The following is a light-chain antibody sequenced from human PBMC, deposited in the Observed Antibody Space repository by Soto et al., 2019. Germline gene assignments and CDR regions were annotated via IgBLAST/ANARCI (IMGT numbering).Light chain of an antibody. CDR1: QGIRSW. J-gene: IGKJ4*01. V-gene: IGKV1D-12*01. CDR3: QQSDTFPAT. CDR2: AAS. Sequence: DIQMTQSPSSVSASVGDRVTITCRASQGIRSWLAWYQQRPGKAPKLLISAASSLQSAVPSRLSGSGSGTDFTLTISSLQSDDFATYYCQQSDTFPATFGGGTKVEIK.